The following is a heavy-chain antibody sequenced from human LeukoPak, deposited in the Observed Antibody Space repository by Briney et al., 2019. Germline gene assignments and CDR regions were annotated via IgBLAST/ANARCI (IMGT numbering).Heavy chain of an antibody. CDR1: GYTFTGYY. Sequence: ASVTVSCKASGYTFTGYYMHWVRQAPGQGLEWMGWINPNSGGTNYAQKFQGRVTMTRDTSISTAYMELSRLRSDDTAVYYCARGSLSLRFLEGWGQGTLVTVSS. V-gene: IGHV1-2*02. CDR3: ARGSLSLRFLEG. D-gene: IGHD3-3*01. J-gene: IGHJ4*02. CDR2: INPNSGGT.